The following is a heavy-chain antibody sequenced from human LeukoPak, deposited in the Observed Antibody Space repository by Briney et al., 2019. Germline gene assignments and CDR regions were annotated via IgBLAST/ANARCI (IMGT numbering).Heavy chain of an antibody. J-gene: IGHJ3*02. V-gene: IGHV1-2*02. D-gene: IGHD3-22*01. CDR1: GYTFTGYY. CDR3: ARDVDHYDITGKGLVDI. CDR2: INPNRGGT. Sequence: ASVKVSFKASGYTFTGYYMHWVRQAPGQGPEWMGWINPNRGGTNYAQKFQGRVTMTRDTSISTAYMELSRLRSDDTAVYYCARDVDHYDITGKGLVDIWGQGTMVTVSS.